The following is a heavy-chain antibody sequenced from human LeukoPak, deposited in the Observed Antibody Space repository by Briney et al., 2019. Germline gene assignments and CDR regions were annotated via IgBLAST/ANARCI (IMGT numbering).Heavy chain of an antibody. CDR2: INAGNGNT. CDR1: GYTFTSYA. CDR3: ARDAQDIVVVPAASNWFDP. Sequence: ASVKVSCKASGYTFTSYAMHWVRQAPGQRLEWMGWINAGNGNTKYSQKFQGRVTITRDTSASTAYMELSSLRSEDTAVYYRARDAQDIVVVPAASNWFDPWGQGTLVTVSS. J-gene: IGHJ5*02. D-gene: IGHD2-2*01. V-gene: IGHV1-3*01.